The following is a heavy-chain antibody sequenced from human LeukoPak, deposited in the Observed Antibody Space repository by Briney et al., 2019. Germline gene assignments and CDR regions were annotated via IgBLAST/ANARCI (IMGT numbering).Heavy chain of an antibody. D-gene: IGHD2-2*01. CDR3: AKGESQPKYYFDY. J-gene: IGHJ4*02. Sequence: PGGSLRLSCAASGFSFSSYAMRWVRQAPGKGLEWVATTSGSGNKYYADSVKGRFTISRDNSKNTLYPQMNSLRAEDTALYYCAKGESQPKYYFDYWGQGILVTVSS. CDR1: GFSFSSYA. V-gene: IGHV3-23*01. CDR2: TSGSGNK.